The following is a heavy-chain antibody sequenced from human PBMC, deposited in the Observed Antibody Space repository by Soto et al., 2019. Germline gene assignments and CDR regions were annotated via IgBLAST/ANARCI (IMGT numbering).Heavy chain of an antibody. CDR2: ISATGDNT. D-gene: IGHD6-13*01. CDR1: CFVFGTYP. V-gene: IGHV3-23*01. CDR3: AKRSGSWYFFDH. Sequence: EVQLLESGGGLVQPGGSLRLSCTTSCFVFGTYPMAWVRQAPGKGLEWVSSISATGDNTYYADSVKGRCTISRDNSKQTVFLQMNSLGAEDSGTYYCAKRSGSWYFFDHWGQGTLVAVSS. J-gene: IGHJ4*02.